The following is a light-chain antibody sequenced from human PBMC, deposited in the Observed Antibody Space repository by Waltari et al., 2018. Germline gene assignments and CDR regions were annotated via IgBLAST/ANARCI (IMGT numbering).Light chain of an antibody. J-gene: IGLJ2*01. Sequence: SYELTQPPSVSVSPGQTATITCSGDALPKRYAYWYQLKSGQAPVLVIYEDSKRRSGIPARFSGFSSGTLVTLTSSGGQVEDEADYFCYSTDSSVNQVVFGGGTKLTVL. CDR1: ALPKRY. CDR3: YSTDSSVNQVV. CDR2: EDS. V-gene: IGLV3-10*01.